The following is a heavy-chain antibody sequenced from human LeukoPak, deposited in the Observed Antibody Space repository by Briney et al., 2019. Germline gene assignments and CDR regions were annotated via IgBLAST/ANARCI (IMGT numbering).Heavy chain of an antibody. CDR1: GYTFTGYY. CDR3: ARSLLLWFGELLWIVTAQWDY. J-gene: IGHJ4*02. D-gene: IGHD3-10*01. CDR2: INPNSGGT. V-gene: IGHV1-2*02. Sequence: ASVKVPCKASGYTFTGYYMHWVRQAPGQGLEWMGWINPNSGGTNYAQKFQGRVTMTRDTSISTAYMELSRLRSDDTAVYYCARSLLLWFGELLWIVTAQWDYWGQGTLVTVSS.